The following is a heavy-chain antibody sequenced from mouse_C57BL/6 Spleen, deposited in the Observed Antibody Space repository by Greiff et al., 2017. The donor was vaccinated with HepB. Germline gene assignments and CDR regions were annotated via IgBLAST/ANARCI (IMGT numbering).Heavy chain of an antibody. CDR2: IYPGSGST. J-gene: IGHJ4*01. V-gene: IGHV1-55*01. Sequence: QVQLKQPGAELVKPGASVKMSCKASGYTFTSYWITWVKQRPGQGLEWIGDIYPGSGSTNYNEKFKSKATPTVDTSSSTAYMQLSSLTSEDSAVYYCARWGLRLDYYAMDYWGQGTSVTVSS. CDR3: ARWGLRLDYYAMDY. D-gene: IGHD2-2*01. CDR1: GYTFTSYW.